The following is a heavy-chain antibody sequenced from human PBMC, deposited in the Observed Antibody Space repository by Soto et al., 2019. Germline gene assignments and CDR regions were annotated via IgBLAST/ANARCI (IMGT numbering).Heavy chain of an antibody. V-gene: IGHV4-30-4*01. CDR3: ARRGGAALPYAFDI. CDR2: IYYSGST. CDR1: GGSISSGDYY. J-gene: IGHJ3*02. D-gene: IGHD1-26*01. Sequence: SETLSLTCTVSGGSISSGDYYWSWIRQPPGKGLEWIGYIYYSGSTYYNPSLKSRVTISVDTSKNQFSLKLSSVTAADTAVYYCARRGGAALPYAFDIWGQGTMVTVS.